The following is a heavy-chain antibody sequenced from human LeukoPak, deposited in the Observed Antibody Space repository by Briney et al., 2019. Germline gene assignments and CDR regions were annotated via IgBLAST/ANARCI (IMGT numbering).Heavy chain of an antibody. V-gene: IGHV3-23*01. J-gene: IGHJ3*02. Sequence: PGGSLRLSCAASGFTFSSYAMSWVRQAPGKGLEWVSAISGSGGSTYYADSVKGRFTISRDNSKNALYLQMNSLRAEDTAVYYCAKASLYSNVQLELDAFDIWGQGTMVTVSS. CDR3: AKASLYSNVQLELDAFDI. CDR1: GFTFSSYA. D-gene: IGHD1-1*01. CDR2: ISGSGGST.